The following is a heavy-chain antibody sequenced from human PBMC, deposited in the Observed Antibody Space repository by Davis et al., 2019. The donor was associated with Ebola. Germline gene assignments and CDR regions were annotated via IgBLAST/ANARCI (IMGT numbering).Heavy chain of an antibody. CDR3: AVGSSRYYYYGMDV. D-gene: IGHD6-6*01. V-gene: IGHV3-23*01. J-gene: IGHJ6*04. Sequence: DSVKGRFTISRDNSKNTLYLQMNSLRAEDTAVYYCAVGSSRYYYYGMDVWGKGTTVTVSS.